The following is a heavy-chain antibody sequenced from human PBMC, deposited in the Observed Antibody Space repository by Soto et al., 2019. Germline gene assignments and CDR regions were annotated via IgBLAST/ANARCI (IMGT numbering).Heavy chain of an antibody. J-gene: IGHJ4*02. CDR2: IIPILGIA. CDR3: GRQDTYGYLAY. Sequence: KVSCKASGGNFSSYTISWVRQAPGQGLEWMGRIIPILGIANYAQKFQGRVTITADKSTSTAYMELSSLRSEDTVVYYWGRQDTYGYLAYWGQGTLVPVSS. V-gene: IGHV1-69*02. CDR1: GGNFSSYT. D-gene: IGHD5-18*01.